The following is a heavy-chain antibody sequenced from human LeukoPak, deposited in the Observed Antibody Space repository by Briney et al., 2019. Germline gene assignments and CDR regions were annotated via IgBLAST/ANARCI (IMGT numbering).Heavy chain of an antibody. Sequence: SETLSLTCTVSGGSISSSSYYWGWIRQPPGKGLEWIGSIYYSGSTYYNPSLKSRVTISVDTSKNQFSLKLSSVTAADTAVYYCARPHSSSWYYFDYWGQGTLVTVSS. CDR3: ARPHSSSWYYFDY. J-gene: IGHJ4*02. V-gene: IGHV4-39*01. CDR1: GGSISSSSYY. CDR2: IYYSGST. D-gene: IGHD6-13*01.